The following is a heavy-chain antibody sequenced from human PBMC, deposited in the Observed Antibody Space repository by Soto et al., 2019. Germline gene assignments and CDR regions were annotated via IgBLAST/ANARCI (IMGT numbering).Heavy chain of an antibody. CDR3: ARGDYSRDY. J-gene: IGHJ4*02. Sequence: QVQLVQSGAEVKKPGSSVKVSCKASGGTFSSYTISWVRQAPGQGLEWMGRIIPILGIANYAQKFQGRVTINADKSTSTAYMELSSLRSEDTDVYYCARGDYSRDYWGQGTLVTVSS. V-gene: IGHV1-69*02. D-gene: IGHD4-17*01. CDR1: GGTFSSYT. CDR2: IIPILGIA.